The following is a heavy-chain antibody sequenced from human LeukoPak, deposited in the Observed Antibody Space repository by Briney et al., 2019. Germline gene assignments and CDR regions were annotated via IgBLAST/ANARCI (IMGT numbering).Heavy chain of an antibody. CDR2: ISGSGGST. CDR3: AKGALKVDY. Sequence: GGSLRLSCAASGFTFRTYPMSWVRQAPGKGLEWVSAISGSGGSTYYADSVKGRFTISRDNSKNTLYLQMNSLRAEDTALYYCAKGALKVDYWGQGTLVTVSS. V-gene: IGHV3-23*01. J-gene: IGHJ4*02. CDR1: GFTFRTYP. D-gene: IGHD3-16*01.